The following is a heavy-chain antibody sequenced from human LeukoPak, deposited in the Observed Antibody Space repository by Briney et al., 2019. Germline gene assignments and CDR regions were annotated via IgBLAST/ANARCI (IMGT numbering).Heavy chain of an antibody. CDR2: ISWNSGSI. J-gene: IGHJ4*02. Sequence: PGRSLRLSCAASGFTFDDYAMQWVRQAPGKGLEWVSGISWNSGSIGYADSVKGRFTISRDNAKNSLYLQMNSLRAEDTALYYCAKDYTAMARGMEYWGQRTLVTVSS. V-gene: IGHV3-9*01. CDR3: AKDYTAMARGMEY. CDR1: GFTFDDYA. D-gene: IGHD2-2*01.